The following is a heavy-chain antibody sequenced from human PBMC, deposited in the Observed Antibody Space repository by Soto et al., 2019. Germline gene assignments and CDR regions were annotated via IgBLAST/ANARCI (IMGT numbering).Heavy chain of an antibody. CDR3: ARGPITMVRGVGRWFDP. Sequence: LEWVAVITHDGSQKYYADYVKGRFTISRDNSKNTLYLQMNSLREDDTAVYYCARGPITMVRGVGRWFDPWGQGTLVTVSS. CDR2: ITHDGSQK. D-gene: IGHD3-10*01. J-gene: IGHJ5*02. V-gene: IGHV3-30*04.